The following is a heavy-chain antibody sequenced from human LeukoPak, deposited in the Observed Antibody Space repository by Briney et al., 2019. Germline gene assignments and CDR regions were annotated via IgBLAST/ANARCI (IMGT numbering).Heavy chain of an antibody. Sequence: SVKVSCKASVGTFSSYAISWVRQAPEQGLEWMGGIVPIFGTANHAQKFQGRVTITTDESTSTAYMELSSLRSEDTAVYYCARDGYSYGFPNWGQGTLVTVSS. CDR2: IVPIFGTA. J-gene: IGHJ4*02. V-gene: IGHV1-69*05. CDR1: VGTFSSYA. CDR3: ARDGYSYGFPN. D-gene: IGHD5-18*01.